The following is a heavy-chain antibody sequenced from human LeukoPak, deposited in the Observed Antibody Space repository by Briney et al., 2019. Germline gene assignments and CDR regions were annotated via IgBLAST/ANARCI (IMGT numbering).Heavy chain of an antibody. J-gene: IGHJ3*02. CDR3: ARPAGAVAGNDAFGT. D-gene: IGHD6-19*01. CDR2: IYPGDSDT. CDR1: GYSFTSYW. V-gene: IGHV5-51*01. Sequence: GESLKISCKGSGYSFTSYWIGWVRQMPGKGLEWMGIIYPGDSDTRYSPSFQGQVTISADKSISTAYLQWSSLKASDTAMYYCARPAGAVAGNDAFGTWGQGTMVTVSS.